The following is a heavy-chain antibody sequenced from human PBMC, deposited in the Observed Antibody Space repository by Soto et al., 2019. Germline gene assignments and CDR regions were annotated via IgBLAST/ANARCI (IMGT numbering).Heavy chain of an antibody. V-gene: IGHV3-30*18. Sequence: QVQLVESGGGVVQPGRSLRLSCAASGFTFSSYCMHWVRQAPGKGLEWVAVISYDGSNKYYADSVKGRFTISRDNSKNTLYLQMNGLRAEDTDVYYCAKMIYVAENLDDWGQGTLVTVSS. CDR3: AKMIYVAENLDD. CDR1: GFTFSSYC. D-gene: IGHD6-19*01. J-gene: IGHJ4*02. CDR2: ISYDGSNK.